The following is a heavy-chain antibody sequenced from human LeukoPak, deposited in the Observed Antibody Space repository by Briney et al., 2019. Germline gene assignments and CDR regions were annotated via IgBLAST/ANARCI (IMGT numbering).Heavy chain of an antibody. CDR2: ISDTSNYI. J-gene: IGHJ4*02. CDR3: ARGPYSNRRSDFDF. Sequence: GGSLRLSCAASGFTFSSYSMNWVRQAPGKGLEWVSSISDTSNYIYYADSVKGRFTISRDNAKNSLFLQMNSLRVEDTAVYYCARGPYSNRRSDFDFWGQGTLVAVSS. D-gene: IGHD6-13*01. CDR1: GFTFSSYS. V-gene: IGHV3-21*06.